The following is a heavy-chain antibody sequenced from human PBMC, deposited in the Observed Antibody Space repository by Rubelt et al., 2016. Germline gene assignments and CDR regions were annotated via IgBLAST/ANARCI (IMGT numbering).Heavy chain of an antibody. CDR3: ARDPVGTTVRHFDY. CDR1: GFTFSSYA. CDR2: ISGDGSIK. Sequence: VQLVESGGGVVQPGRSLRLSCADSGFTFSSYAMHWVRQAPGKGLEWVAVISGDGSIKYYADSVKGRFTISRDNSKNTLYLQMNSLRVEDTAVYYCARDPVGTTVRHFDYWGQGTLVTVSS. D-gene: IGHD1-26*01. J-gene: IGHJ4*02. V-gene: IGHV3-30*04.